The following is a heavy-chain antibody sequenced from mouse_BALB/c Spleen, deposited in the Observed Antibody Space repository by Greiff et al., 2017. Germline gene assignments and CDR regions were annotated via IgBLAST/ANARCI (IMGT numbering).Heavy chain of an antibody. V-gene: IGHV14-3*02. CDR1: GFNIKDTY. J-gene: IGHJ2*01. D-gene: IGHD1-2*01. CDR3: ARSSLLRPFFDY. CDR2: IDPANGNT. Sequence: EVKLVESGAELVKPGASVKLSCTASGFNIKDTYMHWVKQRPEQGLEWIGRIDPANGNTKYDPKFQGKATITADTSSNTAYLQLSSLTSEDTAVYYCARSSLLRPFFDYWGQGTTLTVSS.